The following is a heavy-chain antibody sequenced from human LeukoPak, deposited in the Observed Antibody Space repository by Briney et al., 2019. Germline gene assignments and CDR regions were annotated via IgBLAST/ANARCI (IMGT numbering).Heavy chain of an antibody. D-gene: IGHD3-9*01. CDR2: INAGNGNT. Sequence: GASVKVSCKASGYTFTGYAMHWVRQAPGQRLEWMGWINAGNGNTKYSQKFQGRVTITRDTSASTAYMELSSLRSDDTAVYYCARNHYYDILTGYVTYGMDVWGQGNPGHRLL. V-gene: IGHV1-3*01. CDR1: GYTFTGYA. CDR3: ARNHYYDILTGYVTYGMDV. J-gene: IGHJ6*02.